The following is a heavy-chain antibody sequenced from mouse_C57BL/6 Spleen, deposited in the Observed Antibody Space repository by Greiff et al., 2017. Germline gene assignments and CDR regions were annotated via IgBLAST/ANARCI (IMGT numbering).Heavy chain of an antibody. J-gene: IGHJ2*01. CDR2: IDPSDSYT. V-gene: IGHV1-50*01. CDR3: ARGVGMSLRNFDY. D-gene: IGHD2-12*01. CDR1: GYTFTSYW. Sequence: QVQLQQPGAELVKPGASVKLSCKASGYTFTSYWMQWVKQRPGQGLEWIGEIDPSDSYTNYNQKFKGKATLTVDTSSSTAYMQLSSLTSEDSAVYYCARGVGMSLRNFDYWGQGTTRTVSS.